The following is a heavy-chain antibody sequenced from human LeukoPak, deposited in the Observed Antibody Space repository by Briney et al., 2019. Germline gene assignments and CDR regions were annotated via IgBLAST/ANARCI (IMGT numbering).Heavy chain of an antibody. CDR1: GGSISSSSYY. J-gene: IGHJ4*02. CDR3: ARDYVAATLGY. D-gene: IGHD2-15*01. Sequence: PSETLSLTCTVSGGSISSSSYYWGWIRQPPGKGLEWIGSIYYSGSTYYNPSLKSRVTISVDTSKNQFSLKLSSVTAADTAVYYCARDYVAATLGYWGQGTLVTVSS. CDR2: IYYSGST. V-gene: IGHV4-39*07.